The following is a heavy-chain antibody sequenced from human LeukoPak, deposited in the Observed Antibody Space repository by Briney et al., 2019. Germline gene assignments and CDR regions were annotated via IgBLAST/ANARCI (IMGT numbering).Heavy chain of an antibody. Sequence: GGSMRLSCAASGFTSSSYAVSWARQAPGGVREWVSAISGSGGRTHYADCVKGRFTISRYNSKNSLYLHMNSLRAEDMAVYYCARKGRFGYGSGALWYWGQGTLVTVSS. D-gene: IGHD3-10*01. CDR1: GFTSSSYA. V-gene: IGHV3-23*01. CDR3: ARKGRFGYGSGALWY. J-gene: IGHJ4*02. CDR2: ISGSGGRT.